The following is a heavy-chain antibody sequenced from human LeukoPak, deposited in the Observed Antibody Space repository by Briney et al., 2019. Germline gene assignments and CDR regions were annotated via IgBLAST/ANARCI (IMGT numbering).Heavy chain of an antibody. CDR2: IKQDGSEK. CDR3: ARHSYYYGSGSYVEY. Sequence: GGSLRLSCAASGFTFSSYWMSWVRQAPGKGLEWVANIKQDGSEKYYVDSVKGRFTISRDNAKNSLYLQMNRLRAEDTAVYYCARHSYYYGSGSYVEYWGQGTLVTVSS. V-gene: IGHV3-7*03. J-gene: IGHJ4*02. CDR1: GFTFSSYW. D-gene: IGHD3-10*01.